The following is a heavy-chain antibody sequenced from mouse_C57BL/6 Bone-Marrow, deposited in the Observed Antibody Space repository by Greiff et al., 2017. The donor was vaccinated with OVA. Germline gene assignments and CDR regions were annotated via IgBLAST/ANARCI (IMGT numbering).Heavy chain of an antibody. CDR3: ARYNYGSSPYYAMDY. CDR2: IHPNSGST. CDR1: GYTFTSYW. J-gene: IGHJ4*01. Sequence: VQLQQPGAELVKPGASVKLSCKASGYTFTSYWMHWVKQRPGQGLEWIGMIHPNSGSTNYNEKFKSKATLTVDKSSSTAYMQLSSLTSEDSAVYYCARYNYGSSPYYAMDYWGQGTSVTVSS. D-gene: IGHD1-1*01. V-gene: IGHV1-64*01.